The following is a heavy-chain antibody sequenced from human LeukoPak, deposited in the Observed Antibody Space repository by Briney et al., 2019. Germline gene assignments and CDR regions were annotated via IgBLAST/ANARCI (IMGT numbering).Heavy chain of an antibody. V-gene: IGHV3-48*03. D-gene: IGHD3-3*01. CDR1: GFTFSSYE. CDR2: ISSSGSTI. Sequence: PGGSLRLSCAASGFTFSSYEMNWVRQAPGKGLEWVSYISSSGSTIYYADSVKGRFTISRDNAKNSLYLQRNSLRAEDTAVYYCARASYDFWSGYSGYYYYYMDVWGKGTTVTVSS. J-gene: IGHJ6*03. CDR3: ARASYDFWSGYSGYYYYYMDV.